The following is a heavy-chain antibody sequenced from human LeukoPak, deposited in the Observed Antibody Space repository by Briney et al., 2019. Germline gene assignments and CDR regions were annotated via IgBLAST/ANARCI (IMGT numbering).Heavy chain of an antibody. CDR2: IYHSGST. CDR3: ARFGYYYDSSGYYEMDYFDY. J-gene: IGHJ4*02. D-gene: IGHD3-22*01. CDR1: GYSISSGYY. V-gene: IGHV4-38-2*01. Sequence: SETLSLTCAVSGYSISSGYYWGWIRQPPGKGLEWIGSIYHSGSTYYNLSLKSRVTISVDTSTNEFSLKLRSVTAADTAVYFCARFGYYYDSSGYYEMDYFDYWGQGTLVTVSS.